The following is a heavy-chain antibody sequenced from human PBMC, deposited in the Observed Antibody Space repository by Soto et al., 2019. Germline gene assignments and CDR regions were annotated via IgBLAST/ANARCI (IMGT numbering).Heavy chain of an antibody. V-gene: IGHV4-34*01. CDR1: GGSFSGYY. D-gene: IGHD2-2*01. CDR2: INHSGST. Sequence: PSETLSLTCAVYGGSFSGYYWSWIRQPPGKGLEWIGEINHSGSTNYNPSLKSRVTISVDTSKNQFSLKLSSVTAADTAVYYCARGRLSKSLVPAAKDVSGYGLRGWFDPWGQGTLVTVSS. CDR3: ARGRLSKSLVPAAKDVSGYGLRGWFDP. J-gene: IGHJ5*02.